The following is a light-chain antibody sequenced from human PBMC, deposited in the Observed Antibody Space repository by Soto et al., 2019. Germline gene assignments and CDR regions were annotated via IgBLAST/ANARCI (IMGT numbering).Light chain of an antibody. Sequence: QSVLTQPPSASGTPGQRVTISCSGSSSNIGSNYVYWYQQLPGTAPKLLIYRNNQRPSGVPDRFSGSKSGTSASLAISGLRSEDEADYYCAAWDDSLYVVFGGGTSSPS. CDR1: SSNIGSNY. CDR3: AAWDDSLYVV. V-gene: IGLV1-47*01. J-gene: IGLJ2*01. CDR2: RNN.